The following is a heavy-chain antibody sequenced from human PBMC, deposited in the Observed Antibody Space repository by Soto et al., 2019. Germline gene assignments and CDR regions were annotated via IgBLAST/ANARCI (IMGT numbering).Heavy chain of an antibody. Sequence: EVQLVESGGGLVQPGVSLRLSCAASGFTFSSYWMHWVRQAPGKGLVWVSRINSDGSSTSYADSVKGRFTISIDNAKNTRYLQMNTLRVEDTAVYYCARDYDILTGSSSGDYWGKGTLVTVSS. D-gene: IGHD3-9*01. CDR3: ARDYDILTGSSSGDY. V-gene: IGHV3-74*01. CDR1: GFTFSSYW. CDR2: INSDGSST. J-gene: IGHJ4*02.